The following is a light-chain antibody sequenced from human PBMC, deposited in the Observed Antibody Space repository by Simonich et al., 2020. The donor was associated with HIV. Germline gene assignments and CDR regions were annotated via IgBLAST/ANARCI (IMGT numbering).Light chain of an antibody. Sequence: QSALTQPASVSGSPGQSITISCTGTSSDIGGYTYVSWYQQYPGKAPKLMIFDVSTRTSGVSSRFSGSKSGNTASLTISGLQAEDEADYYCSSYISSTTVFGGGTKLTVL. CDR2: DVS. V-gene: IGLV2-14*03. J-gene: IGLJ2*01. CDR1: SSDIGGYTY. CDR3: SSYISSTTV.